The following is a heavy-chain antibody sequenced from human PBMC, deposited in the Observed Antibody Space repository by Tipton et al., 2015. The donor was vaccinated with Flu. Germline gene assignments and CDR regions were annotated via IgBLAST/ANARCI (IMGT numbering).Heavy chain of an antibody. V-gene: IGHV3-7*01. Sequence: SLRLSCAASGFTFSGYWMHWVRQAPGKGLEWVANINQDGSATHYVDSVKGRFTISRDNDKNSLYLQMDSLRAEDTAVYYCARAWAAAGSAWGQGTLVTVSS. CDR3: ARAWAAAGSA. CDR1: GFTFSGYW. CDR2: INQDGSAT. J-gene: IGHJ5*02. D-gene: IGHD6-13*01.